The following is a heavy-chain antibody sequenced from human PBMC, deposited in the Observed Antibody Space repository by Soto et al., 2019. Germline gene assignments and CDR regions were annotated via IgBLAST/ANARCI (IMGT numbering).Heavy chain of an antibody. CDR1: GYTFTSYA. V-gene: IGHV1-3*05. D-gene: IGHD2-21*02. CDR3: ARSIVVVTALAY. Sequence: QVQLVQSGAEEKKPGASVKVSCKASGYTFTSYAMHWVRQAPGQRLEWMGWINAGNGSTKYSQKFQGRVTITRDTSASTAYMELSSLRSEDTAVYFCARSIVVVTALAYWGQGTLVTVSS. J-gene: IGHJ4*02. CDR2: INAGNGST.